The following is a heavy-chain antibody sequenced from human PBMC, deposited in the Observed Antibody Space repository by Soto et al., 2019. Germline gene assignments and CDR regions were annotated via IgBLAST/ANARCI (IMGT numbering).Heavy chain of an antibody. CDR1: GGTFSTST. CDR2: TIPLLNVA. V-gene: IGHV1-69*08. D-gene: IGHD5-12*01. CDR3: ARDSPIGSTFSGYDAIDS. J-gene: IGHJ4*02. Sequence: QVQLVQSGAEVKKPGSSVKVSCKASGGTFSTSTFTWVRQAPGQGLEWMGRTIPLLNVADCAQDFQGRLTITEDKSTSTTYMELTSLTSKDTAVYYCARDSPIGSTFSGYDAIDSWGQGTLVTVSS.